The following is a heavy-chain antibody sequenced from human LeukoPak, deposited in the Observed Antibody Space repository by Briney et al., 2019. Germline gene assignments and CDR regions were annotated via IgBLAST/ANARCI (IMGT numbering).Heavy chain of an antibody. D-gene: IGHD4-17*01. Sequence: GGSLCLTWAASGFSFSSYCMSWVRQPPGKGLEWVANIKQNGSKKYNVDSVKGRFTLYKEHAKKSLYLQMNRLGGEDTAVYYCAKESFYGDELPDFDYWGQGTLVPVST. CDR2: IKQNGSKK. V-gene: IGHV3-7*01. CDR1: GFSFSSYC. J-gene: IGHJ4*02. CDR3: AKESFYGDELPDFDY.